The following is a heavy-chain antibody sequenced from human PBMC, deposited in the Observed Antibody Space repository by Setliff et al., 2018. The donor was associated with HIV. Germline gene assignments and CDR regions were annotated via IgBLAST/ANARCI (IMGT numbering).Heavy chain of an antibody. CDR1: GGSISSFY. D-gene: IGHD5-18*01. V-gene: IGHV4-59*01. CDR2: IYYSGST. CDR3: ARDSGYSFGFNYFDY. J-gene: IGHJ4*02. Sequence: SETLSLTCTVSGGSISSFYWTWIRQPPGKGLEWIGYIYYSGSTNYNPSLKSRVTISLDMSKYQFSLRLSSVTAADTAVYYCARDSGYSFGFNYFDYWGQGTLVTVSS.